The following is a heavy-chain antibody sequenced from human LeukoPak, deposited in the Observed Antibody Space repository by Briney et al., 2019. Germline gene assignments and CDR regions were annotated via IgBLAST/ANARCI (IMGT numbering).Heavy chain of an antibody. Sequence: SETLSLTCTVSGGSISSYYWSWIRQPPGKGLEWIGYIYYSGSTNYNPSLKSRVTISVDTSKNQFSLKLTSVTAADTAVYYCARLEYYYYYYMDVWGKGTTVTVSS. D-gene: IGHD1-1*01. CDR3: ARLEYYYYYYMDV. V-gene: IGHV4-59*01. CDR1: GGSISSYY. J-gene: IGHJ6*03. CDR2: IYYSGST.